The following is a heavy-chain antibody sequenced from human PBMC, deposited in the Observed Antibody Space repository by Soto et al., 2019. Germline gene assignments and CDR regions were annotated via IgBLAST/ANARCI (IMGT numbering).Heavy chain of an antibody. CDR1: GFTFSSYS. CDR2: ISSTSSTI. CDR3: ARDAMVRGVIALDY. Sequence: GGSLRLSCAASGFTFSSYSMNWVRQAPGKGLEWVSYISSTSSTIYYADSVKGRFTISRDNAKNSLYLQMNSLRDEDTAVYYCARDAMVRGVIALDYWGQGTLVTVSS. D-gene: IGHD3-10*01. V-gene: IGHV3-48*02. J-gene: IGHJ4*02.